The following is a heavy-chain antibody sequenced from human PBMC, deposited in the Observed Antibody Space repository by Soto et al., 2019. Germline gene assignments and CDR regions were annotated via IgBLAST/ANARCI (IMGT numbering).Heavy chain of an antibody. CDR1: GYSFTSYW. J-gene: IGHJ6*02. CDR3: ASPPVAATYYYGMDV. CDR2: IYPGDSDT. Sequence: SLKISCKASGYSFTSYWSGWVRQMPGKGLEWMGIIYPGDSDTKYSPSLQGQVTISADTSISTAYLQWTSLKASDTAMYYCASPPVAATYYYGMDVWGQGTTVTVSS. D-gene: IGHD1-26*01. V-gene: IGHV5-51*01.